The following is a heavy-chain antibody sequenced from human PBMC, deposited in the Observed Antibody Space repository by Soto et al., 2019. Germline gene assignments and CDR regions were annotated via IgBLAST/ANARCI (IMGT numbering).Heavy chain of an antibody. CDR3: ARSRRGAYSSGWYSPSGYYNYGIDV. CDR1: GGSISSGDYY. V-gene: IGHV4-30-4*01. D-gene: IGHD6-19*01. Sequence: SETLSLTCTVSGGSISSGDYYWSWIRQPPGKGLEWIGYIYYSGSTYYSPSFHGQVTISADTSISTAYLQWTSLKASDTAMYYCARSRRGAYSSGWYSPSGYYNYGIDVWGQGTKVTVSS. J-gene: IGHJ6*02. CDR2: IYYSGST.